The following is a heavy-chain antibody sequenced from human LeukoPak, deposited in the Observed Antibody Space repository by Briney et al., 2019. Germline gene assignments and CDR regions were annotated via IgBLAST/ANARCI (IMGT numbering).Heavy chain of an antibody. CDR2: IYYSGST. J-gene: IGHJ6*03. Sequence: MPSETLSLTCAVYGGSFSGYYWSWIRQPPGKGLEWIGYIYYSGSTNYNPSLKSRVTISVDTSKNQFSLKLSSVTAADTAVYYCARDGRSGSYYYYMDVWGKGTTVTVSS. V-gene: IGHV4-59*01. D-gene: IGHD1-26*01. CDR3: ARDGRSGSYYYYMDV. CDR1: GGSFSGYY.